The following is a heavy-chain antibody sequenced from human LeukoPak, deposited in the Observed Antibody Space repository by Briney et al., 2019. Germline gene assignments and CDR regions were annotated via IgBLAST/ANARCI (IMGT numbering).Heavy chain of an antibody. Sequence: GGSLRLSCAASGFTFNNYAMSWVRQAPGKGLEWVSYISSSGRTFYYADSVKGRFTISRDNGKNSLYLQMNSLRVEDTAVYYCARDSRGSSWFFDYWGQGALVTVSS. V-gene: IGHV3-48*01. J-gene: IGHJ4*02. D-gene: IGHD6-13*01. CDR3: ARDSRGSSWFFDY. CDR2: ISSSGRTF. CDR1: GFTFNNYA.